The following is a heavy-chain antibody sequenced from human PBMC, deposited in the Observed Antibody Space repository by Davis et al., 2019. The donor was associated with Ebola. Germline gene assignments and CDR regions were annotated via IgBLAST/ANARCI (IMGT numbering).Heavy chain of an antibody. CDR2: ARRKVDNYDT. V-gene: IGHV3-72*01. CDR3: ARDEVVVAATGWFDP. D-gene: IGHD2-15*01. Sequence: GESLKISCAASGFTFSDHYMDWVRQAPGRGLEWVGRARRKVDNYDTEYAASVKGRFIISRDDSTNSLYLEMNSLRTEDTAVYYCARDEVVVAATGWFDPWGQGTLVTVSS. CDR1: GFTFSDHY. J-gene: IGHJ5*02.